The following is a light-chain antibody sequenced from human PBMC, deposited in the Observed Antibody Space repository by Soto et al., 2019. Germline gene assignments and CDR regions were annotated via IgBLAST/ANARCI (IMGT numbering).Light chain of an antibody. CDR1: ESVSNRY. J-gene: IGKJ1*01. CDR2: GAS. V-gene: IGKV3-15*01. CDR3: QQYNNWPPRT. Sequence: EIVLTQSPGTLSLSPGERATLSCRAGESVSNRYLAWYQQKPGQAPRLLIYGASIRATGIPARFSGSGSGTEFTLTISSLQSEDFAVYYCQQYNNWPPRTFGQGTKVDIK.